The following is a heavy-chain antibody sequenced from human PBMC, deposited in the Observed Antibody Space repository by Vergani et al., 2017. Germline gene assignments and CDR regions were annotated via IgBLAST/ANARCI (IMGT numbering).Heavy chain of an antibody. Sequence: QMQLVQSGPEVKKPGTSVKVSCKASGFTFTSSAVQWVRQARGQRLEWIGWIVVGSGNTNYAQKFQERVTITRDMSTSTAYMELTSLGSEETAVYYCAAGLSVRGYWGQGTLVTVSS. CDR1: GFTFTSSA. CDR3: AAGLSVRGY. J-gene: IGHJ4*02. CDR2: IVVGSGNT. V-gene: IGHV1-58*01. D-gene: IGHD3-10*01.